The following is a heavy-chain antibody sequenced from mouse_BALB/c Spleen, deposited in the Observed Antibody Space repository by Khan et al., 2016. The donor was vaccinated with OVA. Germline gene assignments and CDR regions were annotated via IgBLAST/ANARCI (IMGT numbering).Heavy chain of an antibody. J-gene: IGHJ4*01. V-gene: IGHV7-3*02. CDR2: IRNKANGYTT. CDR1: GFTFTDYY. D-gene: IGHD1-3*01. CDR3: ARDKPLTKRKDAMDY. Sequence: EVELVESGGGLVQPGGSLRLSCATSGFTFTDYYMSWVRQPPGKALEWLGFIRNKANGYTTEYSASVKVRFTISRANSQSFLYLQMNTLRAEDRATYYCARDKPLTKRKDAMDYWGQGTSVTVSS.